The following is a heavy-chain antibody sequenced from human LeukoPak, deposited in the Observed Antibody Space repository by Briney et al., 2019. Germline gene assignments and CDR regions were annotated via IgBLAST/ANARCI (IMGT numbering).Heavy chain of an antibody. CDR2: IYYSGST. CDR1: GGSISSGDYY. V-gene: IGHV4-30-4*01. CDR3: ATSPAFGVVIIPFYYYYGMDV. D-gene: IGHD3-3*01. J-gene: IGHJ6*02. Sequence: SETLSLTCTVSGGSISSGDYYWSWIRQPPGKGLEWIGYIYYSGSTYYNPSLKSRVTISVDTSKNQFSLKLSSVTAADTAVYYCATSPAFGVVIIPFYYYYGMDVWGQGTTVTASS.